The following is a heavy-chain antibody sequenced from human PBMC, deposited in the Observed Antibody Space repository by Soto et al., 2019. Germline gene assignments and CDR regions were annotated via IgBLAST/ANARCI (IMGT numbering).Heavy chain of an antibody. D-gene: IGHD3-16*02. V-gene: IGHV4-34*01. J-gene: IGHJ5*02. CDR3: ARRGYDYIWGSYRPKGYNWFDP. CDR1: GGSFSGYY. Sequence: QVQLRQWGAGLLKPSETLSLTCAVYGGSFSGYYWSWIRQPPGKGLEWIGEINHSGSTNYNPSLKSRVTISVDTSKNQFSLKLSSVTAADTAVYYCARRGYDYIWGSYRPKGYNWFDPWGQGTLVTVSS. CDR2: INHSGST.